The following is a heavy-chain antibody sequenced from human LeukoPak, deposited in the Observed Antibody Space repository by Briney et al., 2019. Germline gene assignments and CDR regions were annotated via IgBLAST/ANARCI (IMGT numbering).Heavy chain of an antibody. V-gene: IGHV3-23*01. Sequence: GGSLRLSCAASGFTFSSYAMSWVRQAPGKGLEWVAAISASGGTTHYADSVKGRFTISRDNSKNTLYLQMSSLRAEDTAVYYCAKEPREYCSSTSCPNWIDPWGQGTQVTVSS. D-gene: IGHD2-2*01. J-gene: IGHJ5*02. CDR3: AKEPREYCSSTSCPNWIDP. CDR1: GFTFSSYA. CDR2: ISASGGTT.